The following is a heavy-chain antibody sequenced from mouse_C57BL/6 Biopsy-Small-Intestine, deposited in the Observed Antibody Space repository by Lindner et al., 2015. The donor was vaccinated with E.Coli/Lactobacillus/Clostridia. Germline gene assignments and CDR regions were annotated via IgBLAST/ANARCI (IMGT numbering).Heavy chain of an antibody. CDR2: ISRGGGTI. J-gene: IGHJ4*01. CDR3: ARRGEDYFAMDY. Sequence: VQLQESGGGLVKPGGSLKLSCAASGFTFSDYGMHWVRQAPEKGLEWIAYISRGGGTIYYADTVKGRFTISRDNAKNTLFLQMTSLRPEDTAMYFCARRGEDYFAMDYWGQGTSVTVSA. CDR1: GFTFSDYG. V-gene: IGHV5-17*01.